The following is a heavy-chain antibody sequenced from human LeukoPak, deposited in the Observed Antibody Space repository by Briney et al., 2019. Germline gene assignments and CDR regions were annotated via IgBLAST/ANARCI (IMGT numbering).Heavy chain of an antibody. Sequence: TSETLSLTCAVYGVSFSGYYWSWIRQPPGKGLEWIGEINHSGSTNYNPSLKSRVTISVDTSKNQFSLKLSSVTAADTAVYYCARGGDIVVVPAAARNYYYYMDVWGKGTTVTVSS. V-gene: IGHV4-34*01. CDR1: GVSFSGYY. D-gene: IGHD2-2*01. J-gene: IGHJ6*03. CDR3: ARGGDIVVVPAAARNYYYYMDV. CDR2: INHSGST.